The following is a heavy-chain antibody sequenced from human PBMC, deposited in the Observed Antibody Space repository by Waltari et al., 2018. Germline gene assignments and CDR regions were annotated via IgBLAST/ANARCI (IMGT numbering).Heavy chain of an antibody. Sequence: QVQLVQSGAEVTTPGASVKVSCKAFGYALTDYYIQWVRQAPGHGLEWMGWIIPDSGGTNYAQKFQGRVTMTRDTSISTAYMELSRLRSDDTAVYYCVCRIAETYFDYWGQGTLVTVSS. CDR1: GYALTDYY. D-gene: IGHD6-13*01. CDR3: VCRIAETYFDY. V-gene: IGHV1-2*02. J-gene: IGHJ4*02. CDR2: IIPDSGGT.